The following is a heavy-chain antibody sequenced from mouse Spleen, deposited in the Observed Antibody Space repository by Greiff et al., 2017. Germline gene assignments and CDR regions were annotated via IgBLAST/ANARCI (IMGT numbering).Heavy chain of an antibody. D-gene: IGHD2-4*01. CDR3: TPITRFAY. J-gene: IGHJ3*01. V-gene: IGHV14-4*01. Sequence: VQLQQSGAEVVRPGASVKLSCTASGLNIQDDYMHWVKQRPEQGLEWIGWIDPENGDTEYDSKFQGKATITSDTSSNTAYLQLSRLTSEDTAVYYCTPITRFAYWGQGTLVTVSA. CDR1: GLNIQDDY. CDR2: IDPENGDT.